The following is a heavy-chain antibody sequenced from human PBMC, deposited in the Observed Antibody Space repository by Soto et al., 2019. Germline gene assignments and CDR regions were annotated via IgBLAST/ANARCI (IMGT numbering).Heavy chain of an antibody. J-gene: IGHJ5*02. Sequence: QLQLQESGSGLVKPSQTLSLTCAVSGGSISSGGYSWSWIRQPPGKGLEWIGYIYHSGSTYYNPALKGRVTISVDRSKNQFSLKLSSVTAADTAVYYCARETTPGWFDPWGQGTLVTVSS. V-gene: IGHV4-30-2*01. D-gene: IGHD1-1*01. CDR3: ARETTPGWFDP. CDR2: IYHSGST. CDR1: GGSISSGGYS.